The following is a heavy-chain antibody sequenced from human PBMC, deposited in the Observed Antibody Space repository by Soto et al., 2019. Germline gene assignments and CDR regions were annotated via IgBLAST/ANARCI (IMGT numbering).Heavy chain of an antibody. CDR2: INPKFGDT. J-gene: IGHJ6*02. CDR1: GYTFTAYY. Sequence: QLQLVQSGAEVKEPGDSVRVSCEASGYTFTAYYIHWVRRAPGQGLEWMGWINPKFGDTTYAQDFQGRVSMTRDMSISTVYMELSRLTSDHTAICYCARNMDYYYGRGSGNGHGVWGQGTTVTVFS. CDR3: ARNMDYYYGRGSGNGHGV. D-gene: IGHD3-10*01. V-gene: IGHV1-2*02.